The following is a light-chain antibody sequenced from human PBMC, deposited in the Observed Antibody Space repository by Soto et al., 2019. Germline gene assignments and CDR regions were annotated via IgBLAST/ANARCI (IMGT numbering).Light chain of an antibody. CDR1: QGISSY. V-gene: IGKV1-9*01. CDR3: QQVNSYPLT. Sequence: IQLTQSPSSLSASVGDRVTITCRASQGISSYLAWYQQTTGKAPKILIYAASTLQSGVPSRFRGSGSGTDFTLTINSLQPEDFETYYCQQVNSYPLTFGGGTKVDIK. CDR2: AAS. J-gene: IGKJ4*01.